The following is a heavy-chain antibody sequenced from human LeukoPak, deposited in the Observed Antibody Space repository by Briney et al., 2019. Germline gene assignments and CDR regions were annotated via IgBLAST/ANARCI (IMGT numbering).Heavy chain of an antibody. Sequence: GGSLRLSCAASGFTVSSNFMSWVRQAPGKGLEWVSVIYSGGSTYYADSVKGRFTISRDNSKNTLYLQMNSLRVEDTAVYYCSRHRVDSRSYYADLDCWGQGTLVTVSS. CDR3: SRHRVDSRSYYADLDC. CDR2: IYSGGST. J-gene: IGHJ4*02. V-gene: IGHV3-66*04. D-gene: IGHD3-22*01. CDR1: GFTVSSNF.